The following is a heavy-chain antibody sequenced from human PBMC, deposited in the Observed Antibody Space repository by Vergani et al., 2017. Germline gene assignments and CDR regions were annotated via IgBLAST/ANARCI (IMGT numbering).Heavy chain of an antibody. Sequence: EVQLLESGGGLVQPGGSLRLSCAASGFTFSSYAMSWVRQAPGKGLEWVSAISGSGGSTYYADSVKGRFTISRDNSKNTLYLQMNSLCAGDTAVYYCAKANPRNSGYDYLYYYHAMDVWGQGTTVTVSS. D-gene: IGHD5-12*01. CDR2: ISGSGGST. V-gene: IGHV3-23*01. CDR3: AKANPRNSGYDYLYYYHAMDV. CDR1: GFTFSSYA. J-gene: IGHJ6*02.